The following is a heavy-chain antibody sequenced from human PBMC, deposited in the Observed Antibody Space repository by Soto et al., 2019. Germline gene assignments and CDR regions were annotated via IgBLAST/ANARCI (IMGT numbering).Heavy chain of an antibody. V-gene: IGHV4-61*08. CDR3: ARHSSTSRWAFDV. Sequence: SETLSLTCTVSGGSISSGGYYWSWVRQPPGKGLEWIGYIYYSGDTKNNPSLMSRVTISVDTSKNQFSLKMSSVTAADTAVYYCARHSSTSRWAFDVWGQGTLVTVSS. CDR1: GGSISSGGYY. D-gene: IGHD6-13*01. J-gene: IGHJ3*01. CDR2: IYYSGDT.